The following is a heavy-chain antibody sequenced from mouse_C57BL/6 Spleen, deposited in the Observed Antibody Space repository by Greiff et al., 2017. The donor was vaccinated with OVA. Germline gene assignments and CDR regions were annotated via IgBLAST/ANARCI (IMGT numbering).Heavy chain of an antibody. CDR2: IYPSDSET. CDR1: GYTFTSYW. D-gene: IGHD1-3*01. CDR3: ARSVYGSSYYYAMDF. J-gene: IGHJ4*01. Sequence: QVQLQQPGAELVRPGSSVKLSCKASGYTFTSYWMDWVKQRPGQGLEWIGNIYPSDSETHYNQNFKDKATLTVDKSSSTAYMQLSSLTSEDSSVYFCARSVYGSSYYYAMDFWGQGPSVTVSS. V-gene: IGHV1-61*01.